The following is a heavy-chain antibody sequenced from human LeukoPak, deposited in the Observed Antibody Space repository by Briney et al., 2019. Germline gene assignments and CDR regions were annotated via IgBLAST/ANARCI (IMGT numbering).Heavy chain of an antibody. CDR3: AKDPPGYSSGWGEGY. J-gene: IGHJ4*02. V-gene: IGHV3-23*01. D-gene: IGHD6-19*01. CDR2: ISGSGGST. CDR1: GFTFSSYA. Sequence: GGSLRLSCAASGFTFSSYAMSWVRQAPGKGLEWVSAISGSGGSTYYADSVKGRFTISRDNSKNTLHLQMNSLRAEDTAVYYCAKDPPGYSSGWGEGYWGQGTLVTVSS.